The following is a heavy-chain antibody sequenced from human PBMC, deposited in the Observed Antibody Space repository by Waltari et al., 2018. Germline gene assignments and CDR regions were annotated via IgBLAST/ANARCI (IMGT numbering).Heavy chain of an antibody. Sequence: EVQLVESGGGLVQPGGSLRLSCAASGFTVSSNYMSWVRQAPGKGLEWVSAISGSGGSTYYADSVKGRFTSSRDNSKNTLYLQMNSLRAEDTAVYYCAKKSGDYGVDYWGQGTLVTVSS. CDR2: ISGSGGST. D-gene: IGHD4-17*01. CDR3: AKKSGDYGVDY. V-gene: IGHV3-23*04. J-gene: IGHJ4*02. CDR1: GFTVSSNY.